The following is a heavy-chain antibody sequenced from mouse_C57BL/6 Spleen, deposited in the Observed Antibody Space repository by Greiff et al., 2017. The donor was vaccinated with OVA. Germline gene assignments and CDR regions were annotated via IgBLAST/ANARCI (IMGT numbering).Heavy chain of an antibody. Sequence: VQLQQPGAELVRPGSSVKLSCKASGYTFTSYWMDWVKQRPGQGLEWIGNIYPSDSETHYNQKFKDKATLTVDKSSSTAYMQLSSLTSEDSAVYYCAHTVVARYWYFDVWGTGTTVTVSS. CDR3: AHTVVARYWYFDV. CDR1: GYTFTSYW. V-gene: IGHV1-61*01. J-gene: IGHJ1*03. CDR2: IYPSDSET. D-gene: IGHD1-1*01.